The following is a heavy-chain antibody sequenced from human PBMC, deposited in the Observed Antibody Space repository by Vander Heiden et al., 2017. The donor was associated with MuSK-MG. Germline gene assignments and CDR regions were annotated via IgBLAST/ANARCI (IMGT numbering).Heavy chain of an antibody. D-gene: IGHD5-12*01. V-gene: IGHV4-39*01. J-gene: IGHJ4*02. CDR2: IDYSGGT. CDR3: ARHLRWLQSPSDY. CDR1: GDSITSSSYY. Sequence: QLQLQESGPGLVKPSETLFLTCTVSGDSITSSSYYWGWFRQPPGKGLEWIGTIDYSGGTYYNSPLKSRVTISVETSRKQVSLRMSSVSATDTAVYYCARHLRWLQSPSDYWGQGTLVTVSS.